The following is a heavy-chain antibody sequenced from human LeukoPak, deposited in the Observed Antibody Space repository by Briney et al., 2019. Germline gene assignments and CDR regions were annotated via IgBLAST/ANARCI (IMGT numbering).Heavy chain of an antibody. CDR1: GFTFSSYA. D-gene: IGHD6-19*01. CDR2: ISVNGGTT. Sequence: GGSLRLSCAASGFTFSSYAMTWVRQAPGKGLEWVSSISVNGGTTYYADSVKGRFTISRDSSKNTLYLQMNSLRAEDTAVYYCAKVPYSSGWSYFDYWGQGTLVTVSS. CDR3: AKVPYSSGWSYFDY. V-gene: IGHV3-23*01. J-gene: IGHJ4*02.